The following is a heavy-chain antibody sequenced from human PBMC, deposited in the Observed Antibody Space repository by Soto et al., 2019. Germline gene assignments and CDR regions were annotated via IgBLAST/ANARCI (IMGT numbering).Heavy chain of an antibody. CDR3: ARTSEDYDSIGYPRXSYYYYGMEV. J-gene: IGHJ6*04. CDR2: ISSSSSTI. CDR1: GFTFSSYG. V-gene: IGHV3-48*02. Sequence: GGSLRLSCVASGFTFSSYGMNWVRQAPGKGLEWLSYISSSSSTIYYADSVKGRFTISRDNAKNSLYLQMNSRGDEDMAVYYWARTSEDYDSIGYPRXSYYYYGMEVWGKGTTVTVSS. D-gene: IGHD3-22*01.